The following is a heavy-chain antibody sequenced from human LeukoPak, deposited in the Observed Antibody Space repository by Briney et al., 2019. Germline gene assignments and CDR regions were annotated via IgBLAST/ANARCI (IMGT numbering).Heavy chain of an antibody. CDR1: GFTFSHYA. D-gene: IGHD4-17*01. Sequence: GGSLRLSCAASGFTFSHYAMHWVRQAPGKGLEWAAVISYDGSSIYYTDSVKGRFTISRANFKNTLYLRMNSLRAEDTALYFCAREEYGDYYFDYWGQGTLVTVSS. V-gene: IGHV3-30*04. CDR2: ISYDGSSI. J-gene: IGHJ4*02. CDR3: AREEYGDYYFDY.